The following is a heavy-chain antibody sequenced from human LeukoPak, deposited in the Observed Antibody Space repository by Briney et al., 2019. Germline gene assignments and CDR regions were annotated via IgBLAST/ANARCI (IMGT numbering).Heavy chain of an antibody. J-gene: IGHJ4*02. CDR2: IYYSGST. V-gene: IGHV4-59*11. CDR3: ARTDYYYGSGSYYNEGLAYFDY. CDR1: GGSISSHH. Sequence: SETLSLTCTVSGGSISSHHWSWIRQPPGKGLEWIGYIYYSGSTNYNPSLKSRVTISVDTSKNQFSPKLSSVTAADTAVYYCARTDYYYGSGSYYNEGLAYFDYWGQGTLVTVSS. D-gene: IGHD3-10*01.